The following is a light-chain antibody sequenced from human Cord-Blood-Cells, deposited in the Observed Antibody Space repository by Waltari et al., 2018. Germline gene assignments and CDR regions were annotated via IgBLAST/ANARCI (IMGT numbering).Light chain of an antibody. CDR2: AAS. CDR1: KGIRNY. CDR3: QQSYSTPPENT. V-gene: IGKV1-16*02. Sequence: DIQMTQSPSSLSASVVDRVTITCRASKGIRNYLAWFQQKPGKAPKYLIYAASSLQSGVPSKFSGSGSGTDFTLTNSSLQPEDFATYDCQQSYSTPPENTCGQGTKLEIK. J-gene: IGKJ2*01.